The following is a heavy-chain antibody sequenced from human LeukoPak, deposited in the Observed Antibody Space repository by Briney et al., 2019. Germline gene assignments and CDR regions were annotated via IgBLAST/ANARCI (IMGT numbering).Heavy chain of an antibody. D-gene: IGHD6-13*01. CDR3: AREVRETAAAGFDY. J-gene: IGHJ4*02. CDR1: GYTFTSYD. Sequence: RASVTVSCKASGYTFTSYDINWVRQAPGQGLEWMGWMNPNSGNTGYAQKFQGRVTMTRNTSISTAYMELSSLRSEDTAVYYCAREVRETAAAGFDYWGQGTLVTVSS. V-gene: IGHV1-8*01. CDR2: MNPNSGNT.